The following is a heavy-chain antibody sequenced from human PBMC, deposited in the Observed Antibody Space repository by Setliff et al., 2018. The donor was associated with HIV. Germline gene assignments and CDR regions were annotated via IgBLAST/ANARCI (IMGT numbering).Heavy chain of an antibody. Sequence: SETLSLTCSVSGDSISNGAYFWAWIRQPPGKGLEWIGSMYHSGSTYSNPSLKSRVTISVDTSKNQFSLKLSSVTAADTAMYFCARESRNDFWSGYYRTFDIWGQGTMDTVSS. CDR1: GDSISNGAYF. CDR2: MYHSGST. V-gene: IGHV4-39*07. CDR3: ARESRNDFWSGYYRTFDI. J-gene: IGHJ3*02. D-gene: IGHD3-3*01.